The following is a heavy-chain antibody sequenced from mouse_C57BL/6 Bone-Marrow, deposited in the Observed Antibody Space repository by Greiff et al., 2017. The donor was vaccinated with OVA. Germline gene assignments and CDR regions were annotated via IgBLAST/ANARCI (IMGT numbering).Heavy chain of an antibody. D-gene: IGHD2-3*01. Sequence: EVHLVESGGGLVKPGGSLKLSCAASGFTFSSYTMSWVRQTPEKRLEWVATISGGGGNTYYPDSVKGRFTISRDNAKNTLYLQMSSLRSEDTAMYYCARPDGYYYDYWGQGTSVTVSS. V-gene: IGHV5-9*04. CDR1: GFTFSSYT. CDR2: ISGGGGNT. J-gene: IGHJ4*01. CDR3: ARPDGYYYDY.